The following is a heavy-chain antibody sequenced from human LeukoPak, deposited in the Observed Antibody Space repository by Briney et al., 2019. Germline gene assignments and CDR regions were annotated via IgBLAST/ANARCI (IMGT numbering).Heavy chain of an antibody. CDR2: IYYTGTT. CDR1: GGSISSSSYY. V-gene: IGHV4-61*05. J-gene: IGHJ3*01. D-gene: IGHD3-16*01. CDR3: ARRWVYDKRAFDA. Sequence: SETLSLTCTVSGGSISSSSYYWGWIRQPPGKGLEWIGYIYYTGTTDSNPSLKSRATISLNTSKNQFSLNLSSVTAADTAVYYCARRWVYDKRAFDAWGQGTMVTVSS.